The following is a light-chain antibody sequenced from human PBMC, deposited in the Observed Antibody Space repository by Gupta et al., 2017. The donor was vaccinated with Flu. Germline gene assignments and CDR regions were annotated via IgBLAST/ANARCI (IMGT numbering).Light chain of an antibody. CDR3: QHYNSYSGT. V-gene: IGKV1-5*03. Sequence: DIQMTQSPSTPSASVGDRVTITCRASQSIDSWLAWYQQRPGNAPKLLIYEASSLESGVPSRFSGSGSGTEFTLTISSLQPDDSATYYCQHYNSYSGTFGQGTKVEIK. J-gene: IGKJ1*01. CDR1: QSIDSW. CDR2: EAS.